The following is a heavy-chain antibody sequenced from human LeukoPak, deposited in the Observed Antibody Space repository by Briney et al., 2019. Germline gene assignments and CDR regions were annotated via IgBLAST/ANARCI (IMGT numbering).Heavy chain of an antibody. CDR2: ISYDGSNK. V-gene: IGHV3-30-3*01. J-gene: IGHJ4*02. Sequence: GGSLRLSCAASGFTFSSYAMHWVRQAPGKGLEWVAVISYDGSNKYYADSVKGRFTISRDNSKNTLYLQMNSLRAADTAVYYCASPVNYGDYVPFDYWGQGTLVTVSS. CDR3: ASPVNYGDYVPFDY. D-gene: IGHD4-17*01. CDR1: GFTFSSYA.